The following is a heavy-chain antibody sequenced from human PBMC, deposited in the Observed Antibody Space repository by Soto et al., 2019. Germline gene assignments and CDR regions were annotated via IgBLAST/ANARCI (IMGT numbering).Heavy chain of an antibody. CDR2: INNVGETI. J-gene: IGHJ4*02. CDR1: GFAFADYS. CDR3: ARVEFGYNSHLAY. D-gene: IGHD6-25*01. V-gene: IGHV3-11*01. Sequence: GWSLRLSCVSSGFAFADYSMNWIRQYPGKGLEWVSYINNVGETIYYADSVKGRFTVSRDNAKHSLFLQMTALRAEDNAIYFCARVEFGYNSHLAYWGRGALVTVSS.